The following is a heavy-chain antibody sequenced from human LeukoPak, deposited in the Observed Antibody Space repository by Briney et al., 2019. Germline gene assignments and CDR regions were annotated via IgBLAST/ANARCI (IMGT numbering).Heavy chain of an antibody. CDR3: AAPKRGYSYGYAY. V-gene: IGHV1-69*05. CDR2: IIPIFGTA. CDR1: GGTFSSYA. Sequence: GASVKVSCKASGGTFSSYAISWVRQAPGQGLEWMGGIIPIFGTANYAQKFQGRVSITTEESTSTAYMELSSLRSEDTAVYYCAAPKRGYSYGYAYWGQGTLVTVSS. D-gene: IGHD5-18*01. J-gene: IGHJ4*02.